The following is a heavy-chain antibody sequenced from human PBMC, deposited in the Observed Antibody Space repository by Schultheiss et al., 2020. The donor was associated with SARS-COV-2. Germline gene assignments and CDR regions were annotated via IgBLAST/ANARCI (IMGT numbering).Heavy chain of an antibody. CDR1: GYTFTSYG. V-gene: IGHV1-18*01. CDR2: ISAYNGNT. CDR3: ARDWVQLERADYGMDV. J-gene: IGHJ6*02. Sequence: ASVKVSCKASGYTFTSYGISWVRQAPGQGLEWMGWISAYNGNTNYAQKLQGRVTMTTDTSTSTAYMELRSLRSDDTAVYYCARDWVQLERADYGMDVWGQGTTVTVSS. D-gene: IGHD1-1*01.